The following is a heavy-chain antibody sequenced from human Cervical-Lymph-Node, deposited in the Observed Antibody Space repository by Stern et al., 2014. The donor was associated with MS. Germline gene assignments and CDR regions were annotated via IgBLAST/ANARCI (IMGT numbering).Heavy chain of an antibody. CDR3: ATDRVVK. CDR2: FYPDGGET. J-gene: IGHJ4*02. Sequence: VQLVESGAEVKKPGASVRVSCNVSGHTLSELAIHWVRQLPTYGLEWLGQFYPDGGETVYAHMLQGRLTMTEDTTSGTAYMTLSALTSDDTAVYFCATDRVVKWGPGTLVAVSS. D-gene: IGHD3-10*01. CDR1: GHTLSELA. V-gene: IGHV1-24*01.